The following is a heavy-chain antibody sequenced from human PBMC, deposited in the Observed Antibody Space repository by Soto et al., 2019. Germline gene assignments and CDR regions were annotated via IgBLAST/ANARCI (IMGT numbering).Heavy chain of an antibody. V-gene: IGHV1-69*06. CDR3: ASRGDIVVVPAANNYYYYGMDV. D-gene: IGHD2-2*01. Sequence: QVQLVQSGAEVKKPGSSVKVSCKASGGTFSSYAISWVRQAPGQGLEGMGGIIAIFGTANYAQKFQGRVTITADKSTSTAYMELSSLRSEDTAVYYCASRGDIVVVPAANNYYYYGMDVWGQGTTVTVSS. J-gene: IGHJ6*02. CDR1: GGTFSSYA. CDR2: IIAIFGTA.